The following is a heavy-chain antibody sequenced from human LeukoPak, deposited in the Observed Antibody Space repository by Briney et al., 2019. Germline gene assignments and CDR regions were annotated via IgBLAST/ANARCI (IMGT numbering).Heavy chain of an antibody. J-gene: IGHJ3*01. CDR1: GFTVSSNY. Sequence: GGSLRLSCAASGFTVSSNYMSWVRQAPGKGLEWVSVLYTGGTTYYADSVKGRFTISRDNSKNTVYLDMNSPRAEDTAVYYCARAVDIVATTPFDLWGQGTMVTVSS. D-gene: IGHD5-12*01. CDR2: LYTGGTT. CDR3: ARAVDIVATTPFDL. V-gene: IGHV3-66*01.